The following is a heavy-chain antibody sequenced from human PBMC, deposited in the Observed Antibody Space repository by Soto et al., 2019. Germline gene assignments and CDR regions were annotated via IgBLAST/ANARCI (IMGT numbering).Heavy chain of an antibody. V-gene: IGHV4-59*01. CDR2: IYYSGST. D-gene: IGHD3-10*01. CDR1: GGSISGYY. CDR3: ARGIDGSVTTKRLNY. J-gene: IGHJ4*02. Sequence: SETLSLTCTGSGGSISGYYWSWIRQPQGKGLEWIGYIYYSGSTNYNPSLKRRVTRSVDTSTNPFSLKLSSVTAAETRVYYCARGIDGSVTTKRLNYWGQEPLVT.